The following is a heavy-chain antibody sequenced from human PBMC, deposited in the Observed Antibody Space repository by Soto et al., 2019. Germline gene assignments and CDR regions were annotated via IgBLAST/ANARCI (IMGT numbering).Heavy chain of an antibody. CDR1: GGSFSGYY. V-gene: IGHV4-34*01. D-gene: IGHD3-16*01. J-gene: IGHJ4*02. CDR3: ARATGPGLMGY. CDR2: INHSGST. Sequence: SETLSLTCAVYGGSFSGYYWSWIRQPPGKGLEWIGEINHSGSTNYNPSLKSRVTISVDTSKNQFSLKLSSVTAADTAVYYCARATGPGLMGYWGQGTLVTVSS.